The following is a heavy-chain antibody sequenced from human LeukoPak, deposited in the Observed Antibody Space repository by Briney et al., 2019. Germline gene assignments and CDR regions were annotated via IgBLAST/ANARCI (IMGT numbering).Heavy chain of an antibody. J-gene: IGHJ4*02. CDR2: ISGSGGNT. Sequence: PGGSLRLSCAASGFTFSSYAMSWVRQAPGKGLEWVSAISGSGGNTYYADSVKGRFTISRDNSKNTLYLQMNSLRAEDTAVYYCANLYSSSWYAAHWGQGTLVTVSS. CDR3: ANLYSSSWYAAH. D-gene: IGHD6-13*01. CDR1: GFTFSSYA. V-gene: IGHV3-23*01.